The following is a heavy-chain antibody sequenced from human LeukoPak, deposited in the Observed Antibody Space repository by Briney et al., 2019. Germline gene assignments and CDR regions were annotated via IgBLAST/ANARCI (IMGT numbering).Heavy chain of an antibody. D-gene: IGHD5/OR15-5a*01. CDR3: ARPPRDLVSAAPFPF. CDR2: VFPHSGDT. CDR1: GYTFTDYY. Sequence: ASVKVSCKASGYTFTDYYIHWVRQAPGEGLEWVGWVFPHSGDTYYAQRFHGRVVMTTDTSINTAYMELSRLKSDDTGVYFCARPPRDLVSAAPFPFWGQGTVVPVSS. J-gene: IGHJ1*01. V-gene: IGHV1-2*02.